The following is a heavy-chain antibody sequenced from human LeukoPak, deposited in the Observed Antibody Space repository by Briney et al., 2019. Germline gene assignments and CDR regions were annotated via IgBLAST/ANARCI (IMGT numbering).Heavy chain of an antibody. Sequence: SETLSLTCTVSGGSISSYYWSWIRQPPGKGLEWIGYIYYSGSTNYTPSLKSRVTISVDTSKNQFSLKLSSVAAADTAVYYCARQNGGPWGAFDIWGQGTMVAVSS. J-gene: IGHJ3*02. V-gene: IGHV4-59*08. CDR1: GGSISSYY. CDR3: ARQNGGPWGAFDI. CDR2: IYYSGST. D-gene: IGHD7-27*01.